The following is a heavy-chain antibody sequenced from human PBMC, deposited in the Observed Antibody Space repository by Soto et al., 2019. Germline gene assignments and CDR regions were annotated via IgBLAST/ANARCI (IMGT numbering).Heavy chain of an antibody. CDR2: ISGSGGST. V-gene: IGHV3-23*01. CDR1: GFTFSSYA. D-gene: IGHD3-3*01. CDR3: AKPNLYDFWSGATNHPHDY. J-gene: IGHJ4*02. Sequence: GGSLRLSCAASGFTFSSYAMSWVRQAPGKGLEWVSAISGSGGSTYYADSVKGRFTISRDNSKNTLYLQMNSLRAEDTAVYYCAKPNLYDFWSGATNHPHDYWGQGTLVTVSS.